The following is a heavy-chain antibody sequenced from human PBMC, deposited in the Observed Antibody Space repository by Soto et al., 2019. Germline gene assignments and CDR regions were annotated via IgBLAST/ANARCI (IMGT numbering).Heavy chain of an antibody. CDR1: GGSISSGDYY. J-gene: IGHJ4*02. CDR3: ARTNFMTTGGGADY. D-gene: IGHD4-17*01. Sequence: QVQLQESGPGLVKPSQTLSLTCTVSGGSISSGDYYWSWIRQPPGKGLEWIGYIYYRGSTYYNPSLKSRVTRSVDTSKNQFSLKLSSVTAADTAVYYCARTNFMTTGGGADYWGQGTLVTVSS. V-gene: IGHV4-30-4*01. CDR2: IYYRGST.